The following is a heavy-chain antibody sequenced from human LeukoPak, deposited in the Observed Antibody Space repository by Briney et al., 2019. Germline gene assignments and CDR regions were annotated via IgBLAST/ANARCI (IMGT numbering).Heavy chain of an antibody. V-gene: IGHV1-69*05. D-gene: IGHD5-24*01. J-gene: IGHJ4*02. CDR3: AREGVEMATKYYFDY. CDR2: IIPIFGTA. CDR1: GGTFSSYA. Sequence: ASVKASCKASGGTFSSYAISWVRQAPGQGLEWMGGIIPIFGTANYARKFQGRVTITTDESTSTAYMELSSLRSEDTAVYYCAREGVEMATKYYFDYWGQGTLVTVSS.